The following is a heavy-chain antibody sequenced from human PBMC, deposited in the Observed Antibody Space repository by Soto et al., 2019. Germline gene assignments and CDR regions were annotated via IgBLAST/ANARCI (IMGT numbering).Heavy chain of an antibody. J-gene: IGHJ3*02. V-gene: IGHV4-34*01. CDR1: GGSFSGYY. Sequence: SETLSLTCAVYGGSFSGYYWSWIRQPPGKGLEWIGEINHSGSTNYNPSLKSRVTISVDTSKNQFSLKLSSVTAADTAVYYCARGRYNWNYFNAFDIWGQGTMVTVSS. CDR3: ARGRYNWNYFNAFDI. D-gene: IGHD1-7*01. CDR2: INHSGST.